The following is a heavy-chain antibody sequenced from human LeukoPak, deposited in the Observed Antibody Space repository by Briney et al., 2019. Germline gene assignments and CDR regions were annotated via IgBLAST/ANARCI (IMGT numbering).Heavy chain of an antibody. Sequence: PSETLSLTCTVSGDSVTSHNYYWSWIRQPPGKGLEWIGFISYSGSTSYNPSLKSRVTISIDTSKNQFSLELSSVTAADTAVYYCARSHDHLWGNYPDYWGQGTLVTVSS. CDR1: GDSVTSHNYY. CDR2: ISYSGST. J-gene: IGHJ4*02. D-gene: IGHD3-16*02. CDR3: ARSHDHLWGNYPDY. V-gene: IGHV4-61*01.